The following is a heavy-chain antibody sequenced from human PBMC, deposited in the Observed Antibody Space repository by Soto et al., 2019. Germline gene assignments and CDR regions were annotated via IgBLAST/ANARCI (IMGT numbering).Heavy chain of an antibody. D-gene: IGHD5-12*01. CDR1: GGTFNNYP. J-gene: IGHJ6*02. CDR2: SIPIFGTA. Sequence: SVKVYCKASGGTFNNYPITWVRQAPGEGLEWMGGSIPIFGTANYAQKFQGRVTISVDESTSTAYMELSSLRSEDTAVYYCARGRGYSGDDHYYYFDMDVWGQGTTVTVSS. CDR3: ARGRGYSGDDHYYYFDMDV. V-gene: IGHV1-69*13.